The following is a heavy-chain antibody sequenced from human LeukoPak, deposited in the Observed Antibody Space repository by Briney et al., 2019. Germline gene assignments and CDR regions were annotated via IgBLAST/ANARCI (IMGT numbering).Heavy chain of an antibody. CDR2: ISGSGGGT. CDR3: AKASTTVTTQTDRPFNCFDS. D-gene: IGHD4-17*01. V-gene: IGHV3-23*01. J-gene: IGHJ5*01. Sequence: VGSLRLSCAASGFTFSSYTMSWVRQAPGKGLEWVSAISGSGGGTYYADSVKGRFTISRDNSKNTLYLQMNSLRAEDTAVFYFAKASTTVTTQTDRPFNCFDSWGQGTLVTVSS. CDR1: GFTFSSYT.